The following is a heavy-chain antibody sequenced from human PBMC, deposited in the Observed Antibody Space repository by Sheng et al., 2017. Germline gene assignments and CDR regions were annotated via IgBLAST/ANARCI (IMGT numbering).Heavy chain of an antibody. CDR2: IYSGGST. J-gene: IGHJ4*02. CDR3: ARWVFGQQARSYYFDY. Sequence: EVQLVESGGNLVQPGGSLRLSCAASGFTVSNNYMTWVRQAPGKGLEWVSLIYSGGSTYYADSVKGRFTISRDKSKNTLYLQMNSLRAEDTAVYYCARWVFGQQARSYYFDYWGQGTLVTVSS. CDR1: GFTVSNNY. D-gene: IGHD6-13*01. V-gene: IGHV3-66*01.